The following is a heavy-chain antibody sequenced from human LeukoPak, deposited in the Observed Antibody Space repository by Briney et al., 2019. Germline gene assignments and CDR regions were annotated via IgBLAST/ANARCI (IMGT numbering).Heavy chain of an antibody. V-gene: IGHV3-7*03. CDR2: INHNGNGN. J-gene: IGHJ6*02. CDR1: GFTVSFYA. Sequence: GGSLRLSCAASGFTVSFYAMSWVRQAPGKGLEWVASINHNGNGNYYVDSVKGRLVISTDDAKNSLYLQMRNLRAEDTAVYFGARGGGLDVWGQGATVTVSS. CDR3: ARGGGLDV. D-gene: IGHD3-16*01.